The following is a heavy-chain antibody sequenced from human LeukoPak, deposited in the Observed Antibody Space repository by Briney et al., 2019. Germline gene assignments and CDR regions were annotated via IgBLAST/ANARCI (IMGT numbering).Heavy chain of an antibody. V-gene: IGHV4-34*01. J-gene: IGHJ4*02. D-gene: IGHD6-19*01. Sequence: TSETLSLTCAVYGGSFSGYYWSWIRQPPGKGLEWIGEINHSGSTNYNPSLKSRVTISVDTSKNQFSLKLSSVTAADTAVYYCARHLDSGWSVDRGYYFDYWGQGTLVTVSS. CDR1: GGSFSGYY. CDR2: INHSGST. CDR3: ARHLDSGWSVDRGYYFDY.